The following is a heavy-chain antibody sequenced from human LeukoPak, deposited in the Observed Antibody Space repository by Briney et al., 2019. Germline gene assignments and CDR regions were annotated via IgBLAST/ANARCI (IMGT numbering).Heavy chain of an antibody. V-gene: IGHV2-5*01. Sequence: SGPTLVNPTQTLTLTCTFSGFSLSTSGVGVGWIRQPPGKALEWLALIYWNDDKRYSPSLKSRLTITKDTSKNQVVLTMTNMDPVDTATYYCAHVEGAAYDSSGYYPFDYWGQGTLVTVSS. CDR1: GFSLSTSGVG. CDR2: IYWNDDK. CDR3: AHVEGAAYDSSGYYPFDY. D-gene: IGHD3-22*01. J-gene: IGHJ4*02.